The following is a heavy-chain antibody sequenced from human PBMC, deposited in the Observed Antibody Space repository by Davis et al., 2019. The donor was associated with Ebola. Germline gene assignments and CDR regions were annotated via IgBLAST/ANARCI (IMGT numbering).Heavy chain of an antibody. D-gene: IGHD4-23*01. J-gene: IGHJ6*04. CDR3: ARVDYGGNSLIHYYYGMDV. V-gene: IGHV3-53*01. Sequence: GESLKISCAASGFTFSRYSMNWVRQAPGKGLEWVSVIYSGGSTYYADSVKGRFTISRDNSKNTLYLQMNSLRAEDTAVYYCARVDYGGNSLIHYYYGMDVWGKGTTVTVSS. CDR1: GFTFSRYS. CDR2: IYSGGST.